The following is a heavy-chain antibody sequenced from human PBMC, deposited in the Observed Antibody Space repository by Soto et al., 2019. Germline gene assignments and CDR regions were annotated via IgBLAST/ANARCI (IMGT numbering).Heavy chain of an antibody. V-gene: IGHV1-18*01. J-gene: IGHJ5*02. D-gene: IGHD2-2*01. CDR2: IIVYNGNT. Sequence: AAVKLSFKASAYTLTSYGISWLRHAPGQGLEWMGWIIVYNGNTNDAQKPQGRVTMTTDTSTSTAYMEMRSMRSEDTAVYYCARLVGSSSTRCYFHGRFDPWGQGTLVTVYS. CDR1: AYTLTSYG. CDR3: ARLVGSSSTRCYFHGRFDP.